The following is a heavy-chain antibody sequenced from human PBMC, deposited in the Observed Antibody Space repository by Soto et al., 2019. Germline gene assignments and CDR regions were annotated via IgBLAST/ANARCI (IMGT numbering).Heavy chain of an antibody. J-gene: IGHJ4*01. CDR1: GERVSSNSAA. Sequence: SQTLSLTCAISGERVSSNSAAWNWFRQSPSRGPEWLGRTYYRSKWYAEYAVSVESRITINTDTSRNQISLQLNSVTPEDTAVYYCASGTGTLDYWGHGTLVTVSS. CDR3: ASGTGTLDY. D-gene: IGHD1-1*01. V-gene: IGHV6-1*01. CDR2: TYYRSKWYA.